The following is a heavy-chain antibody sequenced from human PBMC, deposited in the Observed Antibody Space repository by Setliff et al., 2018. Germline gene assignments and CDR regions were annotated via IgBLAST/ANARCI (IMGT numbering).Heavy chain of an antibody. V-gene: IGHV4-34*01. D-gene: IGHD2-8*01. Sequence: SETLSLTCAVYGGSFSGYFWSWIRQAPGRGLEWIGEINDRGSTHYNPSLKSRATISRDTSSNQFSLKLFSVTAADTAVYYCARGLGYCTNGVCSYYFDYWGQGTLVTVSS. CDR3: ARGLGYCTNGVCSYYFDY. CDR2: INDRGST. CDR1: GGSFSGYF. J-gene: IGHJ4*02.